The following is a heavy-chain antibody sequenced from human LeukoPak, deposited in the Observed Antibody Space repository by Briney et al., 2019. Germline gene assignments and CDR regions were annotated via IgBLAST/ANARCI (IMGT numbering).Heavy chain of an antibody. CDR1: RVTFSGYT. Sequence: GGSLRLSCTASRVTFSGYTMNWARQAPGKGLEWVSSISSRSSDIYYAASVKGRFTTSRDNARNSLYLQMSSLRAEDTAVYYCARALYYDILTGYQTHTYYFDYWGQGTLVTVSS. J-gene: IGHJ4*02. V-gene: IGHV3-21*01. D-gene: IGHD3-9*01. CDR2: ISSRSSDI. CDR3: ARALYYDILTGYQTHTYYFDY.